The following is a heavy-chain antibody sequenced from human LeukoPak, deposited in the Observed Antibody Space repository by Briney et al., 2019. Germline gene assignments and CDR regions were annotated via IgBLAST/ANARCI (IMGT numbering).Heavy chain of an antibody. J-gene: IGHJ4*02. CDR2: INPNSGNT. D-gene: IGHD4-17*01. CDR1: GYTFTGYY. CDR3: ARGCDYGEVFGAPCFDY. V-gene: IGHV1-8*02. Sequence: GASVKVSCKASGYTFTGYYMHWVRQAPGQGLEWMGWINPNSGNTGYAQKFQGRVTMTRNTSISTAYMELSSLRSEDTAVYYCARGCDYGEVFGAPCFDYWGQGTLVTVSS.